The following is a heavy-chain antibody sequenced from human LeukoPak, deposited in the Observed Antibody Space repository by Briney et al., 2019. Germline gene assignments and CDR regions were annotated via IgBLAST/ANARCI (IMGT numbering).Heavy chain of an antibody. CDR2: INPNSGGT. D-gene: IGHD2-2*01. CDR1: GYTFTGYY. Sequence: ASVKASCKASGYTFTGYYMHWVRQAPGQGLEWMGRINPNSGGTNYAQKFQGRVTMTRDTSISTAYMELSRLRSDDTAVYYCARGYCSSTSCYSVFDYWGQGTLVTVSS. J-gene: IGHJ4*02. CDR3: ARGYCSSTSCYSVFDY. V-gene: IGHV1-2*06.